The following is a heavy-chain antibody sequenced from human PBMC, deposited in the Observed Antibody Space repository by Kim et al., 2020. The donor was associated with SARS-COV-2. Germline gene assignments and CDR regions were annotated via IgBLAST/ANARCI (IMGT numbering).Heavy chain of an antibody. V-gene: IGHV3-20*04. Sequence: GGSLRLSCAASGFTFDDYGMSWVRQAPGKWLEWGSGINWNGGSTGYADSVKGRFTISRDNAKNSLYLQMNSLRAEDTALYYWARGGARKLLWFGELLESPKSDDFYYYGMDVWGQGTTVTVSS. J-gene: IGHJ6*02. D-gene: IGHD3-10*01. CDR3: ARGGARKLLWFGELLESPKSDDFYYYGMDV. CDR1: GFTFDDYG. CDR2: INWNGGST.